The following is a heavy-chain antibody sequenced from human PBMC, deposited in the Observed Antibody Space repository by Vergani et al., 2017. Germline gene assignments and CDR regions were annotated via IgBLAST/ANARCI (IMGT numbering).Heavy chain of an antibody. V-gene: IGHV3-30*02. CDR2: IQFDGSNQ. Sequence: QVQLVESGGGVVQRGGSLRLACATSGCTLINYDMQWIRQGPGKGLEFLAFIQFDGSNQYYADSVKARFTLSRDFSKNTLYLQMNSLRTDDTATYYCAKHFRGWGIDYWGQGTQVIVSS. CDR3: AKHFRGWGIDY. CDR1: GCTLINYD. D-gene: IGHD3-16*01. J-gene: IGHJ4*02.